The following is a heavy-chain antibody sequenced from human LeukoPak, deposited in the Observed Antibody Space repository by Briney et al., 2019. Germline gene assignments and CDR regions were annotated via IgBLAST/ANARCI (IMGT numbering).Heavy chain of an antibody. CDR2: IRAYNGNT. CDR1: GYTFTRSG. V-gene: IGHV1-18*01. CDR3: ARTYGGDGYNHGYYYFDY. Sequence: ASLKVSCKASGYTFTRSGGSWGRQAPGQGLECTSRIRAYNGNTNYAQKLQGRVTMTTDTSTSTAYMELRSLRSDDTAVYYCARTYGGDGYNHGYYYFDYWGQGTLVTVSS. J-gene: IGHJ4*02. D-gene: IGHD5-24*01.